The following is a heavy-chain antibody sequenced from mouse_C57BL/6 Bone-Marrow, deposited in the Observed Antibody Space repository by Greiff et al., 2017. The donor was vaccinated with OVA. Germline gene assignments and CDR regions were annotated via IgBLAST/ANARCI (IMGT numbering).Heavy chain of an antibody. CDR2: IYPGSGST. J-gene: IGHJ3*01. CDR3: AREGDDGYCVAWFAY. CDR1: GYTFTSYW. Sequence: VQLQQPVAELVKPGASVKMSCKASGYTFTSYWITWVKQRPGQGLEWIGDIYPGSGSTNYNEKFKSKATLTVDTSSSTAYMQLSSLTSEDSAVYYCAREGDDGYCVAWFAYWGQGTLVTVSA. D-gene: IGHD2-3*01. V-gene: IGHV1-55*01.